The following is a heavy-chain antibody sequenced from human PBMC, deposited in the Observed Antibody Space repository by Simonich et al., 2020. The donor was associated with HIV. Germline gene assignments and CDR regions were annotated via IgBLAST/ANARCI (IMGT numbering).Heavy chain of an antibody. Sequence: QVQLVESGGGVVQPGRSLRLSCAASGFTFSNYGMHWVRQAPGKGLELVSVRWYEGSNKYYADSVKGRFTISRDNSKNTLYLQMNSLRAEDTAVYYCATDQDYYDRSGDPGDAFDIWGQGTMVIVSS. CDR3: ATDQDYYDRSGDPGDAFDI. V-gene: IGHV3-33*01. J-gene: IGHJ3*02. D-gene: IGHD3-22*01. CDR1: GFTFSNYG. CDR2: RWYEGSNK.